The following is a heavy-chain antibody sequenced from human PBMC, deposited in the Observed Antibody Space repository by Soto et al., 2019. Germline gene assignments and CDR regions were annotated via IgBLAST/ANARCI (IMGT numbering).Heavy chain of an antibody. J-gene: IGHJ4*02. D-gene: IGHD1-1*01. CDR2: ISYDGSNK. CDR1: GFTFSSYA. CDR3: ARGTTGTTPPLPHDY. Sequence: QVQLVESGGGVVQPGRSLRLSCAASGFTFSSYAMHWVRQAPGKGLEWVAVISYDGSNKYYADSVKGRFTISRDNSKNPLYLQMKSLRAEDTAVYYCARGTTGTTPPLPHDYWGQGTLVTVSS. V-gene: IGHV3-30-3*01.